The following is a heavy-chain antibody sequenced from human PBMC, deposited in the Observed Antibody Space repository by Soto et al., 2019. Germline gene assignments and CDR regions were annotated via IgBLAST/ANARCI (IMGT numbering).Heavy chain of an antibody. Sequence: SETLSLTCSVSGDSISDYYWSWIRQPPGKGLEWIGYIYYNGNTNYNPSLRSRVTISLDTSKNQFSLKLSSVAAADTAVYYCARDVDTARAYYFDYWGQGTLVTVSS. CDR3: ARDVDTARAYYFDY. V-gene: IGHV4-59*01. CDR2: IYYNGNT. D-gene: IGHD5-18*01. J-gene: IGHJ4*02. CDR1: GDSISDYY.